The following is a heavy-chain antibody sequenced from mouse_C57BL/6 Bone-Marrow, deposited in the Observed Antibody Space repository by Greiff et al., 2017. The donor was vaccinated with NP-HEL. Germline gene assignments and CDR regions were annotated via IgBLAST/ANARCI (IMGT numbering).Heavy chain of an antibody. CDR2: IYIGNGYT. D-gene: IGHD1-1*01. CDR3: ARRFHYYGSSYRYFDV. CDR1: GYTFTSYG. V-gene: IGHV1-58*01. J-gene: IGHJ1*03. Sequence: VHVKQSGAELVRPGSSVKMSCKTSGYTFTSYGINWVKQRPGQGLEWIGYIYIGNGYTEYNEKFKGKATLTSDTSSSTAYMQLSSLTSEDSAIYFCARRFHYYGSSYRYFDVWGTGTTVTVSS.